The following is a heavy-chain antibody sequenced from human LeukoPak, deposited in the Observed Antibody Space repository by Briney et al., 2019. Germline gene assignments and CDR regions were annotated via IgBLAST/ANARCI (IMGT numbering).Heavy chain of an antibody. J-gene: IGHJ4*02. CDR1: GFTFSSFA. Sequence: GGSLRLSCAASGFTFSSFAMSWVRQAPGKGLEWVSAIRGSGGSTYYADSVKGRFTISRDNSKNTLYLRMNSLRAEDTAVYYCAKTGGIAAAGYWGQGTLVTVSS. V-gene: IGHV3-23*01. CDR3: AKTGGIAAAGY. D-gene: IGHD6-13*01. CDR2: IRGSGGST.